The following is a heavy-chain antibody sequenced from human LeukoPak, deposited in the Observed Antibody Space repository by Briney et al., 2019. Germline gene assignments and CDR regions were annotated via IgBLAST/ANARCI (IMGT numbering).Heavy chain of an antibody. J-gene: IGHJ4*02. CDR2: WRYDGSP. Sequence: ASETLSLTCAVSGGSISGRYWSWIRQPPGKGLEWIANWRYDGSPNYTPSLESRATISLDTSKNQFSLMLTSVTAADTAVYYCVVTQKWLAFDYWGQGILVTVSS. D-gene: IGHD6-19*01. CDR1: GGSISGRY. V-gene: IGHV4-59*08. CDR3: VVTQKWLAFDY.